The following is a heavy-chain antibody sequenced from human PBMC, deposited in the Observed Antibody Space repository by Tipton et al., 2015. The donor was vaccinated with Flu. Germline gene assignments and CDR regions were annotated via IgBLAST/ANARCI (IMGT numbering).Heavy chain of an antibody. CDR2: IYYSGVT. Sequence: SGGSINSRSYYWGWIRQPPGKGLEWIGNIYYSGVTYYNSSLKSRVTISIDKSRNQFSLKLKSVTAADTAVYYCAKDRGPLAFCTSSSCYIDHWGQGALVTVSS. V-gene: IGHV4-39*07. CDR1: GGSINSRSYY. J-gene: IGHJ4*02. D-gene: IGHD2-2*02. CDR3: AKDRGPLAFCTSSSCYIDH.